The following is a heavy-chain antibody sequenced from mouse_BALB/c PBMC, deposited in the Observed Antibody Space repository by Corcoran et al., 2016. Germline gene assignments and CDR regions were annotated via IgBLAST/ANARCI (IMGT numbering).Heavy chain of an antibody. J-gene: IGHJ2*01. CDR3: ARWGITTFDY. CDR1: GYTFTDYT. D-gene: IGHD1-1*01. V-gene: IGHV1-18*01. Sequence: EVLLQQSGPELVKPGASVKIPCKASGYTFTDYTMDWVKQSHGKSLEWIGDINPISGGTIYHQTFKGKATLTVDKSYSTAYMELRILTSEDTAFYYCARWGITTFDYWGQGTTVTVSS. CDR2: INPISGGT.